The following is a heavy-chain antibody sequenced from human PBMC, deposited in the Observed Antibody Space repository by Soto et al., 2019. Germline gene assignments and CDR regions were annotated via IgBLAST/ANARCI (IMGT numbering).Heavy chain of an antibody. V-gene: IGHV4-59*01. CDR1: GGSISSYY. D-gene: IGHD3-22*01. CDR2: IYYSGST. CDR3: ARVRKSWGYYYDPDAFDI. J-gene: IGHJ3*02. Sequence: LSLTCTVSGGSISSYYWSWIRQPPGKGLEWIGYIYYSGSTNYNPSLKSRVTISVDTSKNQFSLKLSSVTAADTAVYYCARVRKSWGYYYDPDAFDIWGQGTMVTVS.